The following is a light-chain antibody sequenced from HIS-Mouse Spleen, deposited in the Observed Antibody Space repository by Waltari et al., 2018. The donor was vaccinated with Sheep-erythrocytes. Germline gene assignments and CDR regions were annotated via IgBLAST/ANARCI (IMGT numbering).Light chain of an antibody. Sequence: QSALTQPRSVSGSPGQSVTISCTGTSSDVGGYNYVSWYQQHPGKAPKRMIYDVSQRPYGGPDGLSGSKSGNTASLTIAGLQAEDEADYYCCSDAGSYNHVFATGTKVTVL. CDR1: SSDVGGYNY. V-gene: IGLV2-11*01. J-gene: IGLJ1*01. CDR3: CSDAGSYNHV. CDR2: DVS.